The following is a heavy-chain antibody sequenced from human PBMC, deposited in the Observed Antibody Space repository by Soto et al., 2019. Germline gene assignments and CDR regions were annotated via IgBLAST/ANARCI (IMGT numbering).Heavy chain of an antibody. CDR1: GFTFSSYA. V-gene: IGHV3-30-3*01. D-gene: IGHD3-10*01. CDR3: ARDHENSRNYYGSGSAPA. Sequence: PXGSLLLSCAASGFTFSSYAMHWVRQAPGKGLEWVAVISYDGSNKYYADSVKGRFTISRDNSKNTLYLQMNSMRAEDTAVYYCARDHENSRNYYGSGSAPAWGQGTLVTVS. CDR2: ISYDGSNK. J-gene: IGHJ5*02.